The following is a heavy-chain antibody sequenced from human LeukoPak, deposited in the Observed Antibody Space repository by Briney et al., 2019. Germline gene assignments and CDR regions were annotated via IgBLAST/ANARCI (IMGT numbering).Heavy chain of an antibody. J-gene: IGHJ4*02. V-gene: IGHV3-23*01. CDR2: VSGSGGST. CDR1: GFTFSSYA. Sequence: GGSLRLSCAASGFTFSSYAMTWVRQAPGKGLEWVSVVSGSGGSTYYADSVKGRFTISTDNSQNTLYLQMSSLRAEDTAVYYCAKDWAGSDRRYYFDYWGQGTLVTVSS. D-gene: IGHD3-22*01. CDR3: AKDWAGSDRRYYFDY.